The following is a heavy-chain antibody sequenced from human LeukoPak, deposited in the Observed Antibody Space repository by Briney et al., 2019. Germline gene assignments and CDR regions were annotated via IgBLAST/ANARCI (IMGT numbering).Heavy chain of an antibody. D-gene: IGHD2-2*02. V-gene: IGHV1-69*04. CDR2: IIPILGIA. J-gene: IGHJ5*02. CDR3: ARDPAHCSSTSCYRYKNWFDP. CDR1: GGTFSSYA. Sequence: GASVTVSCKASGGTFSSYAISWVRQAPGQGLEWMGRIIPILGIANYAQKFQGRVTITADKSTSTAYMELSSLRSEDTAVYYCARDPAHCSSTSCYRYKNWFDPWGQGTLVTVSS.